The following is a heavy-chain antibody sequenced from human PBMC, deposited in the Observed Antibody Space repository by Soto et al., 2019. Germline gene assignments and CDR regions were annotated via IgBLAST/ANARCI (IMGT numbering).Heavy chain of an antibody. J-gene: IGHJ6*02. CDR1: GFTFSSYG. CDR3: ARDGDGVSCMDV. Sequence: PGGSLRLSCAASGFTFSSYGMHWVRQAPGKGLEWVAVISYDGSNKYYADSVKGRFTISRDNSKNTLYLQMNSLRAEDTAVYYCARDGDGVSCMDVWGQGTTVTVSS. CDR2: ISYDGSNK. D-gene: IGHD2-8*01. V-gene: IGHV3-30*03.